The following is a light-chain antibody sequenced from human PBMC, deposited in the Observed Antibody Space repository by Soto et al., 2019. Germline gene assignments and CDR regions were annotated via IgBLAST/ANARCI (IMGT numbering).Light chain of an antibody. CDR1: QSLLHSNGYNY. V-gene: IGKV2-28*01. Sequence: DIVMTQSPLSLPVTPGEPASISCRSSQSLLHSNGYNYLDWYLQKPGQSPQLLIYLGSNRASGVPARFSGSGSGTDFTLKISSLEAEDVGVYYFLQALQTPRTFGQGTKVEIK. CDR2: LGS. CDR3: LQALQTPRT. J-gene: IGKJ1*01.